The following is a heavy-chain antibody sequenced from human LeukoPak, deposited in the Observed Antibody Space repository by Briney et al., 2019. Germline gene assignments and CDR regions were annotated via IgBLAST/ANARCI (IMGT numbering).Heavy chain of an antibody. CDR2: INHSGST. CDR1: GGSFSGYY. V-gene: IGHV4-34*01. Sequence: SETLSLTCAVYGGSFSGYYWSWIRQPPGKGLEWIGEINHSGSTNYNPSLKSRVTISVDTSKNQFSLKLSSVTAADTAVYYCARELLWFGGGLFDYWGQGTLVTVSS. CDR3: ARELLWFGGGLFDY. D-gene: IGHD3-10*01. J-gene: IGHJ4*02.